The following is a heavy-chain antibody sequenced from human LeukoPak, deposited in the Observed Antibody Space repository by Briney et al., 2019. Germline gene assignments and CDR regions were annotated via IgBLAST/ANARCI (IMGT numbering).Heavy chain of an antibody. CDR3: AREGKDMDFYDSSGYYYYYYFDY. CDR1: GFTFSSYA. Sequence: PGGSLRLSCAASGFTFSSYAMSWVRQAPGKGLEWVSAISGSGGSTYYADSVKGRFTISRDNAKNTLYLQMNSLRAEDTAVYYCAREGKDMDFYDSSGYYYYYYFDYWGQGTLVTVSS. V-gene: IGHV3-23*01. D-gene: IGHD3-22*01. CDR2: ISGSGGST. J-gene: IGHJ4*02.